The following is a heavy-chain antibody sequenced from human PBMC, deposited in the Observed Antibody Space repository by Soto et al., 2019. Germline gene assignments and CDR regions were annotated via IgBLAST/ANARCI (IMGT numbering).Heavy chain of an antibody. CDR2: IYWDDDK. D-gene: IGHD3-3*01. CDR3: AHRVLRTVFGLVTTTAIYFDF. Sequence: QITLNESGXTQVKPRQTLTLTCTFSGFSLTTSGVGVGWIRQSPGKAPEWLALIYWDDDKRYSPSLKIRLTITKXXXXXXXXXXXXXXXXXXXXXXXCAHRVLRTVFGLVTTTAIYFDFWGQGTPVAVSS. J-gene: IGHJ4*02. V-gene: IGHV2-5*02. CDR1: GFSLTTSGVG.